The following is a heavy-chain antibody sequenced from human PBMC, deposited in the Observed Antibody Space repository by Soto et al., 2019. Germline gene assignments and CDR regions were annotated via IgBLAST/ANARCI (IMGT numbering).Heavy chain of an antibody. V-gene: IGHV3-23*01. CDR3: ARHSRGSGTYYSSPFQH. Sequence: GGSLRLSCAASGFMFSDFAMTWVRQVPGKGLEWVSSISFSANSPYYADAVKGRFGISRDNSKNTLYLQMHGLRADDTAMYYCARHSRGSGTYYSSPFQHWGQGTPVTVSS. CDR2: ISFSANSP. D-gene: IGHD3-10*01. J-gene: IGHJ1*01. CDR1: GFMFSDFA.